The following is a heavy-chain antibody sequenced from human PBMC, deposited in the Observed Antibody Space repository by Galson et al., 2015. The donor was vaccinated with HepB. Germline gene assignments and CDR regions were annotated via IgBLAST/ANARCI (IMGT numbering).Heavy chain of an antibody. V-gene: IGHV3-30*04. Sequence: SLRLSCAASGFTFSSYAIHWVRQAPGKGLEWVAVISYDGIDKYYADSVKGRFTISRDNSKNMLYLQMNSLRAEDTAVYYCAKAAFWSGHYWGQGTLVTVSS. CDR1: GFTFSSYA. J-gene: IGHJ4*02. CDR3: AKAAFWSGHY. D-gene: IGHD3-3*01. CDR2: ISYDGIDK.